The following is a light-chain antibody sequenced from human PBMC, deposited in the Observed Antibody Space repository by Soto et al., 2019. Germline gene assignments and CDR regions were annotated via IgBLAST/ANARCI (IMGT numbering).Light chain of an antibody. Sequence: DIQMTQSPSSLSASVGDRVTITCRANQSISTYLNWYQQKPGKAPKLLIYGASSLQSGVPSRFSGSGSGTDFTLTISSLQPEDFATYYCQQSYSTPRTFGQGTKVDIK. V-gene: IGKV1-39*01. J-gene: IGKJ1*01. CDR3: QQSYSTPRT. CDR2: GAS. CDR1: QSISTY.